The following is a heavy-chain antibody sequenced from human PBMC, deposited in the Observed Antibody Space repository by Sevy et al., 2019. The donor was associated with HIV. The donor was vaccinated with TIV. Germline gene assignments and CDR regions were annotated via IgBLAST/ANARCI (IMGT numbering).Heavy chain of an antibody. J-gene: IGHJ4*02. CDR2: ISSSSSTI. V-gene: IGHV3-48*01. CDR1: GFTFSSYS. CDR3: ARDIYYDSSGLDY. Sequence: GGSLRLSCAASGFTFSSYSMNWVRQAPGKGLEWVSYISSSSSTIYYADSVKGRFTISRDNDKNSLYLQMNSLRAEDTAVYYCARDIYYDSSGLDYWGQGTLVTVSS. D-gene: IGHD3-22*01.